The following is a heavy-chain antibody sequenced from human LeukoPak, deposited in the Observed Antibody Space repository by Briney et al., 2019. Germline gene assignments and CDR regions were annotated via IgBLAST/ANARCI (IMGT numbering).Heavy chain of an antibody. J-gene: IGHJ4*02. CDR2: IYHSGST. D-gene: IGHD6-13*01. V-gene: IGHV4-4*02. Sequence: SETLSLTCAVSGGSISSNNWWSWVRQPPGKGLEWIGGIYHSGSTNYNPSLKSRVTISVDKSKNQFSLKLSSVTAADSAVYYCARGGDSTWSHLDYWGQGTLVTVSS. CDR1: GGSISSNNW. CDR3: ARGGDSTWSHLDY.